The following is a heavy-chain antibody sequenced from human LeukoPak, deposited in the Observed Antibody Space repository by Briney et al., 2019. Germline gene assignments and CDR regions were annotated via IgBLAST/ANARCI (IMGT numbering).Heavy chain of an antibody. D-gene: IGHD3-9*01. V-gene: IGHV3-21*01. CDR2: ITTSSSYI. Sequence: GGSLRLSCATSGFTFSNSDMNWVRQAPGKGLEWVSSITTSSSYIYYAESVRGRFTISRDNAKNSLYLQMDNLRAEDTAVYYCTRDPSFDSTFYYGMDVWGQGTTVTVSS. J-gene: IGHJ6*02. CDR3: TRDPSFDSTFYYGMDV. CDR1: GFTFSNSD.